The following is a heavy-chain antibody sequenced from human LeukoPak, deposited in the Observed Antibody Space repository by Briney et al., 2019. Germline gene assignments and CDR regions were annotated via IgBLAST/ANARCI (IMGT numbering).Heavy chain of an antibody. CDR2: ISGNAFRT. J-gene: IGHJ4*02. CDR1: GFSFSTYA. V-gene: IGHV3-23*01. Sequence: PGGSLRLSCAASGFSFSTYAMSWVRQAPGKGLEYVSTISGNAFRTYYGDSVKGRFTISRDNSKNTLYLQMNSLRAEDTAVHYCAKGVVVAPDVTPFDYWGQGTLVTVSS. D-gene: IGHD2-2*01. CDR3: AKGVVVAPDVTPFDY.